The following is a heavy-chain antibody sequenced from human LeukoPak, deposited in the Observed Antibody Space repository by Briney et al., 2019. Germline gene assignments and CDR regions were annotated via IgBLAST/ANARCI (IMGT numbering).Heavy chain of an antibody. CDR1: GYTFTSYG. Sequence: ASVKVSCKASGYTFTSYGISWERQAPGQGLEWMGWISAYNGNTNYAQKLQGRVTMTRDTSISTAYMELSRLRSDDTAVYYCARDQGVGAPIGAFDIWGQGTMVTVSS. J-gene: IGHJ3*02. CDR3: ARDQGVGAPIGAFDI. CDR2: ISAYNGNT. D-gene: IGHD1-26*01. V-gene: IGHV1-18*01.